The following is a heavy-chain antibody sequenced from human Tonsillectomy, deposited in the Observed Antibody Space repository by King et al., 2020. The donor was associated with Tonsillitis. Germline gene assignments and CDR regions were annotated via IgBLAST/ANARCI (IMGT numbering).Heavy chain of an antibody. V-gene: IGHV1-69*09. Sequence: VQLVQSGAEVKKPGSSVKVSCKASGGIFSAYAISWVRQAPGQGLEWMGRIISLLGIANYAQKFQGRVTITADKSSSTAYMELSSLRSEDTAVYYCARDAGYCSGGSCFGYYYYYMDVWGKGTTVTVSS. J-gene: IGHJ6*03. CDR1: GGIFSAYA. CDR2: IISLLGIA. D-gene: IGHD2-15*01. CDR3: ARDAGYCSGGSCFGYYYYYMDV.